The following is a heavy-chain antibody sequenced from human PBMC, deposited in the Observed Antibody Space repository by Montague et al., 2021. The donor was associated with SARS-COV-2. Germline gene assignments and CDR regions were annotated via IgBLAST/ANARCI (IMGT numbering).Heavy chain of an antibody. CDR3: ARNAYNHYGLDV. J-gene: IGHJ6*02. V-gene: IGHV4-59*08. Sequence: SKTLSLTCSVSGGSLSTYYWSWIRQPPGKGLEWIGYIDDSGTTRXXPSLRSRATISLDLSKNQFSLDLNSVTAADTAVYYCARNAYNHYGLDVWGQGTTVTVSS. CDR2: IDDSGTT. CDR1: GGSLSTYY.